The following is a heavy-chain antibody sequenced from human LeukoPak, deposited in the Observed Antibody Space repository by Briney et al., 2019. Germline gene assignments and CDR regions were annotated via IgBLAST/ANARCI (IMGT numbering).Heavy chain of an antibody. D-gene: IGHD4-17*01. V-gene: IGHV4-39*01. J-gene: IGHJ4*02. CDR2: IYYSGIT. CDR1: GVSISSSSYY. Sequence: SETLSLTCTVSGVSISSSSYYWGWIRQPPGKGLEWSGSIYYSGITYYNPSLKSRVTISVDTSKNQFSLKLSSVTAADTAVYYCARLFPLGESDYWGQGTLVTVSS. CDR3: ARLFPLGESDY.